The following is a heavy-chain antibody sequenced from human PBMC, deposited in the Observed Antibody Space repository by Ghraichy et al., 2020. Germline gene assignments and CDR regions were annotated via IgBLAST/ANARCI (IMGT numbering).Heavy chain of an antibody. CDR2: IYYRGST. Sequence: SETLSLTCSVSGGSLTSYYWTWIRQPPGKRLEWIGYIYYRGSTNYNPSLKSRVTMSVDTSKKQFSLKLSSVTAADTAEYYCARGAVEGPDYMDVWGTGTTVTVSS. D-gene: IGHD3-16*01. V-gene: IGHV4-59*01. CDR1: GGSLTSYY. CDR3: ARGAVEGPDYMDV. J-gene: IGHJ6*03.